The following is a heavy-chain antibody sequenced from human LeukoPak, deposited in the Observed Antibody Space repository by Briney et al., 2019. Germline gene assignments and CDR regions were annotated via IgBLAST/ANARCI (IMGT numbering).Heavy chain of an antibody. V-gene: IGHV4-34*01. Sequence: SETLSLTCTVSGGSISSYYWSWIRQPPGKGLEWIGEINHSGSTNYNPSLKSRVTISVDTSKNQFSLKLSSVTAADTAVYYCARGPKLRYFDWLSERGSARSFWFDPWGQGTLVTVSS. D-gene: IGHD3-9*01. CDR1: GGSISSYY. CDR2: INHSGST. CDR3: ARGPKLRYFDWLSERGSARSFWFDP. J-gene: IGHJ5*02.